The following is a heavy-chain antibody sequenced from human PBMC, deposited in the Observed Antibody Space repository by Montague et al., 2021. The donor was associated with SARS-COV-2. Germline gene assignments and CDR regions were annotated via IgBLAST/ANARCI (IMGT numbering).Heavy chain of an antibody. CDR3: AREVVNVDVFTEIPKSLYYGLDV. V-gene: IGHV4-30-4*08. J-gene: IGHJ6*02. CDR2: IYSTGDT. Sequence: TLSLTCTVSGGSISSGAYYWSWIRQPPGKGLEWIGNIYSTGDTSYSPSLKGRVGISLDTSKNQVSLNLRSVAAADTAVYYCAREVVNVDVFTEIPKSLYYGLDVGGQGTTVVVSS. D-gene: IGHD1-14*01. CDR1: GGSISSGAYY.